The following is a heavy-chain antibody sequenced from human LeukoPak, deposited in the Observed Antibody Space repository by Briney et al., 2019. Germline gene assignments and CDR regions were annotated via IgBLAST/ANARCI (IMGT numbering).Heavy chain of an antibody. J-gene: IGHJ4*02. CDR2: INSDGTST. V-gene: IGHV3-74*01. CDR1: GFSFSSYW. D-gene: IGHD2-21*02. CDR3: ASSPVVTED. Sequence: QAGGSLRLSCAASGFSFSSYWMHWVRQAPGKGLMWVSRINSDGTSTTYADSVKGRFTISRDNARNTLYLQMNSLRAEDTAVYYCASSPVVTEDWGQGTLVTVSS.